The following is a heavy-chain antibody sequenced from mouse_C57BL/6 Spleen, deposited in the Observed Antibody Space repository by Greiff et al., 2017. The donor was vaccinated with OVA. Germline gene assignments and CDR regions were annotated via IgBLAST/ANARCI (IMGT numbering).Heavy chain of an antibody. Sequence: QVQLQQSGAELARPGASVKLSCKASGYTFTSSGISWVKQRTGQGLEWIGEIYPRSGTTYYNEKFKGKAKLTADKSSSTAYMVLCSRTAEEYVIYFSDRGHYGSSYGYFDVWGTGTTVTVSS. CDR1: GYTFTSSG. D-gene: IGHD1-1*01. CDR3: DRGHYGSSYGYFDV. CDR2: IYPRSGTT. J-gene: IGHJ1*03. V-gene: IGHV1-81*01.